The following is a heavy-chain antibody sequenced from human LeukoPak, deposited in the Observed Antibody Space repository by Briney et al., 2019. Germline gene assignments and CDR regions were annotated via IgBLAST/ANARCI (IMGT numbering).Heavy chain of an antibody. J-gene: IGHJ5*02. Sequence: PSETLSLTCTVSGGSISSSSYYWGWIRQPPGKGLEWIGSIYYSGSTYYNPSLKSRVTISVDTSKNQFSLKLSSVTAADTAVYYCARANYDIFTGPLPFYWFDPWGQGTLVTVSS. D-gene: IGHD3-9*01. CDR3: ARANYDIFTGPLPFYWFDP. CDR2: IYYSGST. V-gene: IGHV4-39*07. CDR1: GGSISSSSYY.